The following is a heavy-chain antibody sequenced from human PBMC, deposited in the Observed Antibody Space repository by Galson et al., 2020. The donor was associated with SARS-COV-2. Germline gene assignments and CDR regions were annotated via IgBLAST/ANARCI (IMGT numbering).Heavy chain of an antibody. CDR2: ISSSSYI. D-gene: IGHD4-17*01. CDR1: GFTFSSYS. V-gene: IGHV3-21*01. CDR3: ARGGKGLRPPTFDY. Sequence: KIGESLKISCAASGFTFSSYSMNWVRQAPGKGLEWVSSISSSSYIYYSDSVKGRFTISRDNAKNSLYLQMNSLRAEDTAVYYCARGGKGLRPPTFDYWGQGTLVTVSS. J-gene: IGHJ4*02.